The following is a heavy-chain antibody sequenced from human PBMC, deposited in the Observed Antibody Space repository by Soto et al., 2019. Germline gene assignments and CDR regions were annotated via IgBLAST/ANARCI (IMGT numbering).Heavy chain of an antibody. CDR3: ARDRLRYNWNDFPYYYYGMDV. V-gene: IGHV3-30-3*01. D-gene: IGHD1-1*01. CDR2: ISYDGSNK. J-gene: IGHJ6*02. Sequence: GSLRLSCAASGFTFRSYAMHRVLQAPVKGLEWVAVISYDGSNKYYADSVKGRFTISRDNSKNTLYLQMNSLRTEDTAVYYCARDRLRYNWNDFPYYYYGMDVWGQGT. CDR1: GFTFRSYA.